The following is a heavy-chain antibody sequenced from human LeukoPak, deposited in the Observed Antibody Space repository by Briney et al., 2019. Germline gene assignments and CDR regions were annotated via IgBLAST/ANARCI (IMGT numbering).Heavy chain of an antibody. CDR1: GYTFTSYG. Sequence: ASVKVSCKASGYTFTSYGISWVRQAPGQGLEWVGGIIPIFGIINYAQKFQGSVTITADESTSTAYMELSSLRSEDTAVYYCARDDRAAAGTRYYYMDVWGKGTTVTVSS. CDR2: IIPIFGII. J-gene: IGHJ6*03. V-gene: IGHV1-69*13. D-gene: IGHD6-13*01. CDR3: ARDDRAAAGTRYYYMDV.